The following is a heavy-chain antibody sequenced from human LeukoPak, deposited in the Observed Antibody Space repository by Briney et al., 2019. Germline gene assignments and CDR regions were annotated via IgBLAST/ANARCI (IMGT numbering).Heavy chain of an antibody. D-gene: IGHD1-26*01. CDR1: GFTFSSYW. CDR2: INSDGSST. J-gene: IGHJ3*02. V-gene: IGHV3-74*01. Sequence: PGGSLRLSCAASGFTFSSYWMHWVRQAPGKGLVWVSRINSDGSSTSYADSVKGRFTISRDNAKNTLYLQMNSLRAEDTAVYYCARWEIVVAHDAFDIWGQGTMVTVSS. CDR3: ARWEIVVAHDAFDI.